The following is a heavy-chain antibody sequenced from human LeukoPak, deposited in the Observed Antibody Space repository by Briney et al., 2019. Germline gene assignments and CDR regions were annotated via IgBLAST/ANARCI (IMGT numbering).Heavy chain of an antibody. CDR3: ARDFD. CDR2: IKPDGSDK. Sequence: GGSLRLSCAVSGFTFINNWMTWVRQAPGKGLEWVANIKPDGSDKYYVDSVKGRFTISRDNAKNSLYLQMKSLRAEDTAVYYCARDFDWGQGILVTVSS. CDR1: GFTFINNW. J-gene: IGHJ4*02. V-gene: IGHV3-7*04.